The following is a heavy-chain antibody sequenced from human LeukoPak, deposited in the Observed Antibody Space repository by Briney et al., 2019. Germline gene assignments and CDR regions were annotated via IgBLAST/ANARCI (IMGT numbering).Heavy chain of an antibody. Sequence: GGSLRLSCAASGLTVSSNCMSWVRQAPGKGLEWVSFIYSGGDTYYADSVKGRFTISRDNSKNTFHLQMNSLRAEDTAVYYCARPDLGYCSSTSCYAVWGQGTLVTVSS. V-gene: IGHV3-53*01. CDR3: ARPDLGYCSSTSCYAV. D-gene: IGHD2-2*01. CDR1: GLTVSSNC. J-gene: IGHJ4*02. CDR2: IYSGGDT.